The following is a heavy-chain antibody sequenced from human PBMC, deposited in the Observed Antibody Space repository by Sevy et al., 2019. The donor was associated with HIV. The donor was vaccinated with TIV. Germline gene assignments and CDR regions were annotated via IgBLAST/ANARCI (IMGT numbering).Heavy chain of an antibody. CDR2: IQYDGSNK. J-gene: IGHJ4*02. CDR3: VKEGGGEGGDH. Sequence: GESLKISCAASGFSFSSYGMHWVRQAPGKGLEWMSYIQYDGSNKDDADSVKGRFTISRDNSKNTLYLQMNSLRVEDTAVFYCVKEGGGEGGDHWGQGSLVTVS. D-gene: IGHD2-21*01. CDR1: GFSFSSYG. V-gene: IGHV3-30*02.